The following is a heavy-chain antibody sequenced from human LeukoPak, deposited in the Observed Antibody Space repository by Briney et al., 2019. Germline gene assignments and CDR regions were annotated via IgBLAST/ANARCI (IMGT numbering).Heavy chain of an antibody. CDR3: ARDRKRYCSGAGCYSDAFDI. V-gene: IGHV1-24*01. D-gene: IGHD2-15*01. J-gene: IGHJ3*02. Sequence: MPGGSLRLSCAASGFTFSSYAMSWVRQAPGRGLEWMGGFDPEDGETIYAQKFQGRVTMTEDTSTDTAYMELSSLRSEDTAVYYCARDRKRYCSGAGCYSDAFDIWGQGTMVTVSS. CDR2: FDPEDGET. CDR1: GFTFSSYA.